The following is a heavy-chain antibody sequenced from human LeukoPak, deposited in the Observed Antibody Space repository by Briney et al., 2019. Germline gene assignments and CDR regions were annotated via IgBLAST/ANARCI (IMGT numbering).Heavy chain of an antibody. V-gene: IGHV3-23*01. CDR3: AKDEVVVAASFDY. CDR2: ISGSGGST. Sequence: GGSLRLSCAASGFIFSSYGMNWVRQAPGKGLEWVSAISGSGGSTYYADSVKGRFTISRDNSKNTLYLQMNSLRAEDTAVYYCAKDEVVVAASFDYWGQGTLVTVSS. CDR1: GFIFSSYG. D-gene: IGHD2-15*01. J-gene: IGHJ4*02.